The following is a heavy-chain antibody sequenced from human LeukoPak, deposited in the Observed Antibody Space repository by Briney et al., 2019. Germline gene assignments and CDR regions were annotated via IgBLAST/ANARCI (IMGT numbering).Heavy chain of an antibody. D-gene: IGHD2-15*01. CDR3: ALGTFGGRSGKDYFAH. V-gene: IGHV3-23*01. CDR2: ISDSGGAA. J-gene: IGHJ4*02. CDR1: GFTFTSFA. Sequence: PGGSLRLSCAASGFTFTSFAMDWVRQAPGAGLEYISHISDSGGAAYYADSVKGRFTVSRGNSKNTLYLHMSSLTAEDTATYYCALGTFGGRSGKDYFAHWGQGTLVTVSS.